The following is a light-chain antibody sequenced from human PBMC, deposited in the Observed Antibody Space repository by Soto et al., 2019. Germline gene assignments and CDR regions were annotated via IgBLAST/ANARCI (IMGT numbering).Light chain of an antibody. Sequence: QSVLTQPASVSGSPGQSITISCTETSSDVGGYNYVSWYQQHPGKAPKLMIYDVSDRPSGISNRFSASKSGNTASLTISGLQAEDEADYYCCSYTSSSTPWVFGTGTKVTV. CDR2: DVS. CDR3: CSYTSSSTPWV. J-gene: IGLJ1*01. CDR1: SSDVGGYNY. V-gene: IGLV2-14*03.